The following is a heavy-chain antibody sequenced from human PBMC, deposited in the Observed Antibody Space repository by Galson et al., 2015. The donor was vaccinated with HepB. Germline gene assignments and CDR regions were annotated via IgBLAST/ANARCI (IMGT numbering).Heavy chain of an antibody. CDR3: AKDAGGTDSGPFEY. J-gene: IGHJ4*02. CDR1: VFNFRTYG. D-gene: IGHD1-26*01. Sequence: SLRLSCAASVFNFRTYGMRWVRQAPGKGLQWVSTINDSGGNTHYADSVKGRFTISRDNSKNTLYLHMNSLRAEDTAVYYCAKDAGGTDSGPFEYWGQGNLVTVSS. CDR2: INDSGGNT. V-gene: IGHV3-23*01.